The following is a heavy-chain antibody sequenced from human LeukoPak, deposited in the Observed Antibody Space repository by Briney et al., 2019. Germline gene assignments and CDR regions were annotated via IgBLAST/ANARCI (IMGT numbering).Heavy chain of an antibody. J-gene: IGHJ3*02. CDR1: GGPFSNYG. Sequence: SVKVSCKVSGGPFSNYGLSWVRQAPGQGLEWMGGIIPIFPSTNYYQNFQGRVTITADEDTSTVYMELSSLRTDDTAVYYCARPPVSGTLNDAFDIWGQGTVVTVSS. V-gene: IGHV1-69*13. D-gene: IGHD1/OR15-1a*01. CDR3: ARPPVSGTLNDAFDI. CDR2: IIPIFPST.